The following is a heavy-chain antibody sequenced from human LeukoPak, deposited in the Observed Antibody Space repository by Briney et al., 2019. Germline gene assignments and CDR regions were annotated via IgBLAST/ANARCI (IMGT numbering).Heavy chain of an antibody. CDR2: IDNSGST. Sequence: SETLSLTCTVSGGSISSYYWSWIRQPAGKGLEWIGRIDNSGSTNYNPSLKSRVTISVDKSKNQFSLKVSSVTAADTAVYYCARVAPSGYYYMDVWGKGTTVTVSS. V-gene: IGHV4-4*07. CDR3: ARVAPSGYYYMDV. CDR1: GGSISSYY. D-gene: IGHD6-25*01. J-gene: IGHJ6*03.